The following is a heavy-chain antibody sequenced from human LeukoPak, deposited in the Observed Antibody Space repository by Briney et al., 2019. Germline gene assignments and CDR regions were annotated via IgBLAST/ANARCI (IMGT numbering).Heavy chain of an antibody. V-gene: IGHV4-30-4*08. CDR2: INYSGNT. Sequence: SETLSLTCTVSGGSISSGDYYWSWIRQPPGKGLEWIGYINYSGNTFHYNPSLKHRVTISVDTSKTRFSLRLSSVTAADTAVYYCASTNCSSASCYGANWFDPWGQGTLVTVSS. CDR1: GGSISSGDYY. CDR3: ASTNCSSASCYGANWFDP. D-gene: IGHD2-2*01. J-gene: IGHJ5*02.